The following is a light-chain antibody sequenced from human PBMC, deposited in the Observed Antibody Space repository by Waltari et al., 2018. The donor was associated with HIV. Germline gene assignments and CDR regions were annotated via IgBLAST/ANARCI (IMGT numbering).Light chain of an antibody. Sequence: DIQMTQSPSSLSASVGDRVTITCRASRNISSYLNWYQQKQGKDPKVLIYAASSLQSGVPSRFSGSGSGTDFTLTISSLQPEDFATYYCQQSYSTPLTFGGGTKVEIK. J-gene: IGKJ4*01. V-gene: IGKV1-39*01. CDR2: AAS. CDR1: RNISSY. CDR3: QQSYSTPLT.